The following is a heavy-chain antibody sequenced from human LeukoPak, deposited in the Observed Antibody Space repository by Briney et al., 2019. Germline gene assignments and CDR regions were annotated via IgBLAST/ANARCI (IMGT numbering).Heavy chain of an antibody. V-gene: IGHV3-23*01. D-gene: IGHD1-20*01. CDR1: GFTFSSYA. Sequence: PGGSLRLSCAASGFTFSSYAMSWDRQAPGKGLEWVSAISGSGGSTYYADSVKGRFTISRDNSKNTLYLQMNSLRAEDTAVYYCARGSNWNDNWFDPWGQGTLVTVSS. CDR3: ARGSNWNDNWFDP. J-gene: IGHJ5*02. CDR2: ISGSGGST.